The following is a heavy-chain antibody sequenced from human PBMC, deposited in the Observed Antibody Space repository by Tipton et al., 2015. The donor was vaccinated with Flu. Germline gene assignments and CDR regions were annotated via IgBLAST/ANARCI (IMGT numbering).Heavy chain of an antibody. Sequence: QVQLVQSGAEVKKPGASVKVSCKASGYTFTSYGISWVRQAPGQGLEWMGWSSAYNGITNSAQKLQGRVTMTTDTSTSTAYMELRSVRSDETAVYYCATYGSGRGGNAFDIWGQGTMVTVSS. CDR2: SSAYNGIT. J-gene: IGHJ3*02. D-gene: IGHD3-10*01. CDR3: ATYGSGRGGNAFDI. V-gene: IGHV1-18*01. CDR1: GYTFTSYG.